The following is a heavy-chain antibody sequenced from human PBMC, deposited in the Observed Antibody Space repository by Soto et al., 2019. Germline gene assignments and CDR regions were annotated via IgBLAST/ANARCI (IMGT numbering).Heavy chain of an antibody. CDR2: LSGSGGTT. J-gene: IGHJ4*02. CDR1: GFTFSSYA. V-gene: IGHV3-23*01. D-gene: IGHD6-13*01. Sequence: EVQLLESGGVLVQPGGSLRLSCAASGFTFSSYAMSWVRQAPGKGLEWVSGLSGSGGTTYYADSVKGRFTISRDNSKNTLYLQMNSLGAEDTDVYYCAKDLAAGGTLSRYFDYWGQVTLVTVSS. CDR3: AKDLAAGGTLSRYFDY.